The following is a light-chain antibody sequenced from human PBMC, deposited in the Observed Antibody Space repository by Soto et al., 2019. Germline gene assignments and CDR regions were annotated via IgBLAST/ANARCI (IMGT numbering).Light chain of an antibody. CDR2: GGS. Sequence: EIVLTQSPDTLSLSPGETATLSCRASQILTSSDLAWYQQEPGQAPRLLIVGGSKRATGVPDRFGGSGSGTDFTLTISRLEPEDFAVYYCQQYGNSGTFGQGTKVEIK. CDR3: QQYGNSGT. V-gene: IGKV3-20*01. J-gene: IGKJ2*01. CDR1: QILTSSD.